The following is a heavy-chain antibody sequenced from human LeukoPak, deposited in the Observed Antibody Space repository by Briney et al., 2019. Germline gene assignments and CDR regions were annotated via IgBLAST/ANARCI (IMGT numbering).Heavy chain of an antibody. D-gene: IGHD3-10*01. J-gene: IGHJ6*03. CDR1: GFTFSSYA. CDR3: AKNAYNYYGADNYYYYMDV. Sequence: GGPLRLSCAASGFTFSSYAMSWVRQAPGKGLEWVSAISGSDGSTYYADSVKGRFTISRDNSKNTLYLQMNSLRAEDTAVYYCAKNAYNYYGADNYYYYMDVWGKGTTVTVSS. V-gene: IGHV3-23*01. CDR2: ISGSDGST.